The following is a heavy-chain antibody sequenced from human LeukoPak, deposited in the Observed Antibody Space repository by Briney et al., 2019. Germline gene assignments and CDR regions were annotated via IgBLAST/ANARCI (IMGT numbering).Heavy chain of an antibody. J-gene: IGHJ6*02. CDR3: ARDGQLPYYYYGMDV. CDR1: GDSISSYY. V-gene: IGHV4-4*07. D-gene: IGHD6-6*01. Sequence: SETLSLTCAVSGDSISSYYWSWLRQPAGKGLEWIGRIYTSGSTNYNPSLKSRVTMSVDTSKNQFSLKLSSVTAADTAVYYCARDGQLPYYYYGMDVWGQGTTVTVSS. CDR2: IYTSGST.